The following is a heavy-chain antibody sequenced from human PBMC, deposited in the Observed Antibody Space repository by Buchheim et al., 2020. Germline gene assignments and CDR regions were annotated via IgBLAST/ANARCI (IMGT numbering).Heavy chain of an antibody. CDR1: GFTFSSYG. Sequence: QVQLVESGGGVVQPGRSLRLSCAASGFTFSSYGMHWVRQAPGKGLEWVAVIWYDGSNKYYADSVKGRFTISRDNSKNTLYLQMNSLRAEDTAVYYCARDGDSSTSRYRDYYYGMDVWGQGTT. CDR3: ARDGDSSTSRYRDYYYGMDV. V-gene: IGHV3-33*01. CDR2: IWYDGSNK. D-gene: IGHD2-2*02. J-gene: IGHJ6*02.